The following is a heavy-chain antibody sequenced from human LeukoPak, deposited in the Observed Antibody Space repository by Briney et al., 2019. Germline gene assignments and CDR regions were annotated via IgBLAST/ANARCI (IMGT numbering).Heavy chain of an antibody. CDR2: IYSGGST. V-gene: IGHV3-53*01. Sequence: GGSLRLSCAASGFTVSSNYMSWVRQAPGKGLEWVSVIYSGGSTYYADSVKGRFTISRDNSKNTLYLQMNSLRAEDTAVYYCARTATTAKAFDIWGQGTMVTVSS. D-gene: IGHD1-1*01. CDR3: ARTATTAKAFDI. CDR1: GFTVSSNY. J-gene: IGHJ3*02.